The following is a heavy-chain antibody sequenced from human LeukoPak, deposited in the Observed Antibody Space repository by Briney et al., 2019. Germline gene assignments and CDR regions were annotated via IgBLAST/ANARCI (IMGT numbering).Heavy chain of an antibody. V-gene: IGHV1-8*01. CDR1: GYTFTSYD. J-gene: IGHJ6*03. CDR2: MNPNSGNT. CDR3: ARGSYGSSGYYMDV. Sequence: ASVKVSCKASGYTFTSYDINWVRQATGQGLEWMGWMNPNSGNTGYAQKFQGRVTMTTDTSTSTAYMELRSLRSDDTAVYYCARGSYGSSGYYMDVWGKGTTVTVSS. D-gene: IGHD5-18*01.